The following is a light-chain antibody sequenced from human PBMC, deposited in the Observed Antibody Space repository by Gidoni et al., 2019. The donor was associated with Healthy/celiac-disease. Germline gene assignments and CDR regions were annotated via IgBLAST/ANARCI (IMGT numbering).Light chain of an antibody. CDR2: GAS. CDR3: QQDYNLPGRWT. V-gene: IGKV3D-7*01. CDR1: QSVSSSY. J-gene: IGKJ1*01. Sequence: PGERVTLSCRASQSVSSSYLTWYQQKPGQAPRLLIYGASTRATGIPARFSGSGSGTDFTLTISSLQPEDFAVYYCQQDYNLPGRWTFGQXTKVEIK.